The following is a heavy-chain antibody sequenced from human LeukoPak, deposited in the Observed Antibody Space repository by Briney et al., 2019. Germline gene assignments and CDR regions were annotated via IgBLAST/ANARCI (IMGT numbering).Heavy chain of an antibody. Sequence: PSETLSLTCTVSGGSFSSGSYYWSWIRQPPGKGLEWIGYIYYSGSTNYNPSLKSRVTISVDTSKNQFSLKLSSVTAADTAVYYCARGILLSGYYYGMDVWGQGTTVTVSS. D-gene: IGHD1-26*01. CDR3: ARGILLSGYYYGMDV. J-gene: IGHJ6*02. V-gene: IGHV4-61*01. CDR2: IYYSGST. CDR1: GGSFSSGSYY.